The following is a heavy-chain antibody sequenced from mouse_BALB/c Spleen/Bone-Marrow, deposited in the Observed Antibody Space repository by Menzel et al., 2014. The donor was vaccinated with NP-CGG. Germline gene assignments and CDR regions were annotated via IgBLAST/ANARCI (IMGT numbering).Heavy chain of an antibody. CDR1: GYTFTNFW. CDR2: IAPGTGTT. J-gene: IGHJ4*01. CDR3: ARYDYAMDY. Sequence: DLVKPGASVKLSCKASGYTFTNFWINWIKQRPGQGLEWIGRIAPGTGTTYYNEMLKGKATLTVDTSSSTAYIQLSSLSSEGSAVYFCARYDYAMDYWGQGTSVTVSS. V-gene: IGHV1S41*01. D-gene: IGHD2-3*01.